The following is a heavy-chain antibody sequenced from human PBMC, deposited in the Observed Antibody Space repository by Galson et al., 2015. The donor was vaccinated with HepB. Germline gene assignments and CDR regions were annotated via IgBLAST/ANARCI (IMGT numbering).Heavy chain of an antibody. J-gene: IGHJ4*02. CDR2: ISHDGTSK. Sequence: SLRLSCAASGFTFKKYDMHWVRQAPGKGLEWVTVISHDGTSKDYADSVKGRFTISRDNSKNRLHLQMDNLRPDDTAVYYCAKDLSVGAFDYWGQGILVTVSS. CDR1: GFTFKKYD. CDR3: AKDLSVGAFDY. D-gene: IGHD1-26*01. V-gene: IGHV3-30*18.